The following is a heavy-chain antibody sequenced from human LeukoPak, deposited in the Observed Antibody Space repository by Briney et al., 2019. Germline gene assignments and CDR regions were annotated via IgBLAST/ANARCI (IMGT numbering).Heavy chain of an antibody. CDR3: ARVELIVALPTSFDP. D-gene: IGHD5-12*01. V-gene: IGHV4-39*07. J-gene: IGHJ5*02. CDR2: IYFNGNI. Sequence: PSETLSLTCAVSGGSIRSNNHYWGWIRQPPGKGLEWIGNIYFNGNIAYNPSLQSRVTISVDTSKNQFSLRLNSVTSADTAMYYCARVELIVALPTSFDPWGQGTLVTVSS. CDR1: GGSIRSNNHY.